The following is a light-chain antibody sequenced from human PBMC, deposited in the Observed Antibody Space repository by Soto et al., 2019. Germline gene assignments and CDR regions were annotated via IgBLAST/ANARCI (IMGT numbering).Light chain of an antibody. J-gene: IGLJ2*01. CDR3: AAWVDSLSGLVV. Sequence: QSVLTQPPSASGTPGQRVTISCSGSSSNIGSNTVTWYQQLPGTAPKLLIFGNNQRPSGVPDRFSGSKSGTSASLAISGLQSEDEADYYCAAWVDSLSGLVVFGGGTKLTVL. CDR2: GNN. V-gene: IGLV1-44*01. CDR1: SSNIGSNT.